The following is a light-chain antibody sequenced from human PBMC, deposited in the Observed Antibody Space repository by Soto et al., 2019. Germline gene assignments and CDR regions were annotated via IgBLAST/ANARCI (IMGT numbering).Light chain of an antibody. Sequence: EIVMTQAPATLSMSTGERATLSCRASQSVSSNLAWYQQKPGQAPRLLIYGASTRATGIPARFSGSGSGTEFTLTISSLQSEDFAVYYCQQYNNWPITLGQGTRLEIK. CDR2: GAS. J-gene: IGKJ5*01. CDR3: QQYNNWPIT. CDR1: QSVSSN. V-gene: IGKV3-15*01.